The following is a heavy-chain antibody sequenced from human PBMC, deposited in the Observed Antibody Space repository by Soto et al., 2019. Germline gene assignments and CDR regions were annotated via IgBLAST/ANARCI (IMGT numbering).Heavy chain of an antibody. J-gene: IGHJ4*02. CDR1: SISTYY. CDR3: ARDPWGATHFDY. Sequence: QVQLQESGPGLVKPTETLSLTCTVGSISTYYWNWIRQPPGKGLEWIGYIYYMGRTNYNSSLKSRVPMSIDTSKIQFSLKLSSVTAADTAIYYCARDPWGATHFDYWVQGAPVTVSS. V-gene: IGHV4-59*01. D-gene: IGHD1-26*01. CDR2: IYYMGRT.